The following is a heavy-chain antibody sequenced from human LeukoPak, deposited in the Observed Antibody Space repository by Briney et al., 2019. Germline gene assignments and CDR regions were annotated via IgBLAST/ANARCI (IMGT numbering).Heavy chain of an antibody. CDR2: VYYSGRT. CDR1: GGSISSGDYY. V-gene: IGHV4-30-4*08. Sequence: SETLSLTCTVSGGSISSGDYYWSWIRQPPGKGLEWIGHVYYSGRTYYNPSLKSRLTVSVDTSKNQFSLKLSSVTAADTAVYYCARAVYSNSYHFDYWGQGTLVTVSS. CDR3: ARAVYSNSYHFDY. J-gene: IGHJ4*02. D-gene: IGHD6-6*01.